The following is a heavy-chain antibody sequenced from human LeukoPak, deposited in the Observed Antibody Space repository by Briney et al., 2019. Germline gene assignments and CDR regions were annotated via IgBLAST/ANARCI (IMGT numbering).Heavy chain of an antibody. V-gene: IGHV3-53*01. Sequence: PGGSLRLSCAASGFTVSSNYMSWVRQAPGKGLEWVSVIYSGGSTYYADSVKGRFTISRDNSKNTLYLQMNSLRAEDTAVYYCARYLTVTTRHDAFDIWGQGTMITVSS. J-gene: IGHJ3*02. CDR3: ARYLTVTTRHDAFDI. D-gene: IGHD4-17*01. CDR1: GFTVSSNY. CDR2: IYSGGST.